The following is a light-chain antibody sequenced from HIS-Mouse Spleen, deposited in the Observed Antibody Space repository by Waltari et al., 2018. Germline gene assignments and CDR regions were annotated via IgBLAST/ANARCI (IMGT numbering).Light chain of an antibody. Sequence: QSVLTQPPSASGTPGQRVTISCSGSSSNIGSNYVYWYQQLPGTAPKLLIYRNNHRPSGVPDRFSGSKSGTSASLAISGLRSEDEADYYCAAWDDSLSGPVFGGGTKPTVL. CDR1: SSNIGSNY. CDR2: RNN. V-gene: IGLV1-47*01. CDR3: AAWDDSLSGPV. J-gene: IGLJ3*02.